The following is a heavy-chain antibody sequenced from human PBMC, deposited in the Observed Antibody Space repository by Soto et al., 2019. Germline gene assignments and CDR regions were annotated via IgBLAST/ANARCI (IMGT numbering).Heavy chain of an antibody. J-gene: IGHJ4*02. CDR1: GFTFSSYA. CDR2: ISYDGSNK. V-gene: IGHV3-30-3*01. D-gene: IGHD3-10*01. Sequence: GGSLRLSCASSGFTFSSYAMHWVRQAPGKGLEWVAVISYDGSNKYYADPVKGRFTISRDNSKNTLYLQMNSLRAEDTAVYYCARDSGSSYFDYWGQGTLVTVSS. CDR3: ARDSGSSYFDY.